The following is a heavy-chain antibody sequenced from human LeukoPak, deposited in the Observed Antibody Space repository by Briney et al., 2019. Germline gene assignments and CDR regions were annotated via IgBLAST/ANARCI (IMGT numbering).Heavy chain of an antibody. J-gene: IGHJ4*02. D-gene: IGHD6-13*01. CDR3: ARDVSSSWPIAVHLGPDY. CDR1: GFSFSTYS. Sequence: GSLRLSCAASGFSFSTYSMNWVRQAPGKGLEWVSYISSGSKTIYYADSVKGRFTISRDNAKNSLYLQMNSLRAEDTALYYCARDVSSSWPIAVHLGPDYWGQGTLVTVSS. V-gene: IGHV3-48*04. CDR2: ISSGSKTI.